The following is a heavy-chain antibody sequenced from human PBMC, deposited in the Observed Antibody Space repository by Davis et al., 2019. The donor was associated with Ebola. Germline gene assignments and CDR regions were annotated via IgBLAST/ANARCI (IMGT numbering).Heavy chain of an antibody. D-gene: IGHD6-13*01. V-gene: IGHV3-23*05. CDR1: GFTFRNYA. Sequence: GESLKISCAVSGFTFRNYAMMWVRQAPGKGLEWVSTIDGPTTNTHYGDSVKGRFTISRDNSKNTLFLQMDSLRPEDTAMYYCSSWVSSHFDFWGRGTLVTVSS. CDR3: SSWVSSHFDF. CDR2: IDGPTTNT. J-gene: IGHJ4*02.